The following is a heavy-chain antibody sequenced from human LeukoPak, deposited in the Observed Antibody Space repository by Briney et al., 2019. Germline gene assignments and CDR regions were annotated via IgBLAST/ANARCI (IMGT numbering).Heavy chain of an antibody. CDR1: GGSLRRGGFY. V-gene: IGHV4-31*03. D-gene: IGHD3-3*01. Sequence: SQTLSLTCTVSGGSLRRGGFYWGSVRQHPGGGLEWVVYIYLSGSNYTNPSLKSRVTISVDTSKNQFSLKLSSVTAADTAVYYCASVKPIFKLNYWGQGTLVTVSS. CDR3: ASVKPIFKLNY. J-gene: IGHJ4*02. CDR2: IYLSGSN.